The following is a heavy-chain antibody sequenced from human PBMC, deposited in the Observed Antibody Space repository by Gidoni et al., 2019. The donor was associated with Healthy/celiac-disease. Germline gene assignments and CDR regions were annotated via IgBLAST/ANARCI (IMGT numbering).Heavy chain of an antibody. CDR2: IVVGSGNT. Sequence: QMQLLQSGPDVKQPGTSVHVSCKASVFTFTSSAVQWVRQARGQRLEWIGWIVVGSGNTNYAQKFQERVTITRDMSTSTAYMELSSLRSEDTAVYYCAEEPVGATGGFDYWGQGTLVTVSS. D-gene: IGHD1-26*01. CDR3: AEEPVGATGGFDY. CDR1: VFTFTSSA. V-gene: IGHV1-58*01. J-gene: IGHJ4*02.